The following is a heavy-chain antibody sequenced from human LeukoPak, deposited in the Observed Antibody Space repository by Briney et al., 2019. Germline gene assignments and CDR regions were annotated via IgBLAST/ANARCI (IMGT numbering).Heavy chain of an antibody. J-gene: IGHJ4*02. D-gene: IGHD3-3*01. CDR1: GGTFSSYA. V-gene: IGHV1-69*05. CDR3: ARGYYDFWSGYYRESYFDY. CDR2: IIPIFGTA. Sequence: GSSVKVSCKASGGTFSSYAISWVRQAPGQGLEWMGGIIPIFGTANYAQKFQGRVTITTDESTSTAYMELSSLRSEDTAVYYCARGYYDFWSGYYRESYFDYWGQGTLVTVSS.